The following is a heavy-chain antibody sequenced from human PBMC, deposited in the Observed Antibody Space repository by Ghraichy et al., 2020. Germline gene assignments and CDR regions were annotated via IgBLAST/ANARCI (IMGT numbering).Heavy chain of an antibody. CDR1: GGSISSSSYY. D-gene: IGHD6-19*01. CDR2: IYYSGST. Sequence: ETLSLTCTVSGGSISSSSYYWGWIRQPPGKGLEWIGSIYYSGSTYYNPSLKSRVTISVDTSKNQFSLKLTSVTAADTAVYYCARASGIAVARFDPWGQGTLVTVSS. V-gene: IGHV4-39*07. CDR3: ARASGIAVARFDP. J-gene: IGHJ5*02.